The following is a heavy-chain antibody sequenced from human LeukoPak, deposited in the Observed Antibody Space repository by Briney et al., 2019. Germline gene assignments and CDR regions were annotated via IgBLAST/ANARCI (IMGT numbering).Heavy chain of an antibody. CDR1: GGSISSGGYY. V-gene: IGHV4-31*03. Sequence: SQTLSLTCTVSGGSISSGGYYWSWIRQHPGKGLEWIGYIYYSGSSYYNPSLKSRVTISVDTSKNQFSLKLSSVTAADTAVYYCAREGGKGSSSSSGIDPVEGPSFVNWFDPWGQGTLVTVSS. J-gene: IGHJ5*02. CDR3: AREGGKGSSSSSGIDPVEGPSFVNWFDP. CDR2: IYYSGSS. D-gene: IGHD6-6*01.